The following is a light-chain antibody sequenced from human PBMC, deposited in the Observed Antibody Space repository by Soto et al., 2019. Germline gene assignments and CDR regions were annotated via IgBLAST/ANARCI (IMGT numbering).Light chain of an antibody. CDR3: ARWNDGMNGRV. CDR2: TNT. CDR1: SSSDGGNP. Sequence: QSVLTHKPSPSETPGQRVTISCCGNSSSDGGNPVNLYRHLSTTAPKLLVHTNTQRPSGVPDRISHSQSGTSASLAISGLQSEDEAGYDCARWNDGMNGRVFGNGTKV. V-gene: IGLV1-44*01. J-gene: IGLJ1*01.